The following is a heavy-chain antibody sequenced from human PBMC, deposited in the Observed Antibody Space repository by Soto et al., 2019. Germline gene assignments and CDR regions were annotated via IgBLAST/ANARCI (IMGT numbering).Heavy chain of an antibody. CDR2: IYWNDEQ. CDR3: AHRLPGPSGYDV. V-gene: IGHV2-5*01. D-gene: IGHD6-13*01. J-gene: IGHJ6*02. Sequence: QITLKESGPTLVKPTQTLTLTCTFSGFPLTSGVVGVGWIRQPPGEALERLALIYWNDEQYHNPSLRTRLTTTRDASENLGVLTMTNMDPVDTARYYCAHRLPGPSGYDVWGQGTMVTVSS. CDR1: GFPLTSGVVG.